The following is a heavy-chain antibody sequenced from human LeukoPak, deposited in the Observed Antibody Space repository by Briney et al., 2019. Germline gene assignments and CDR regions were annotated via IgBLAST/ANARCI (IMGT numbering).Heavy chain of an antibody. CDR1: GGSISSSSYY. J-gene: IGHJ6*03. V-gene: IGHV4-39*01. D-gene: IGHD6-13*01. CDR3: ARRGSRPPYYYYMDV. CDR2: IYYSGST. Sequence: PSETLSLTCTVSGGSISSSSYYWGWIRQPPGKGLEWIGSIYYSGSTYYNPPLKSRVTISVDTSKNQFSLKLSSVTAADTAVYYCARRGSRPPYYYYMDVWGKGTTVTISS.